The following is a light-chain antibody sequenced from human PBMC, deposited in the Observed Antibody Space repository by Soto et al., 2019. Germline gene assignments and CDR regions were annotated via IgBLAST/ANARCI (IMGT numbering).Light chain of an antibody. V-gene: IGKV3D-15*01. J-gene: IGKJ4*01. CDR2: DSS. Sequence: IVLTQSPGTLSVSPGERATLSCRASQNVGTNLAWYQQKPGQAPRLLIYDSSTRAAGIPATFSGSGSGTEFTLIISSLLSVDSAVYYCQQYNNWGLSFGGGTKV. CDR1: QNVGTN. CDR3: QQYNNWGLS.